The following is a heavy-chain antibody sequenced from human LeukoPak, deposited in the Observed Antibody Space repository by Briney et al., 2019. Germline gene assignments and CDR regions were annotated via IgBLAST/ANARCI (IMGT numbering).Heavy chain of an antibody. D-gene: IGHD2-15*01. V-gene: IGHV1-3*01. J-gene: IGHJ4*02. CDR1: GYTFTNYA. CDR3: ARDLGYCSGGSCTEFIY. CDR2: INAANGNT. Sequence: ASVKVSCKASGYTFTNYAMHWVRQAPGQRFEWVGWINAANGNTKYSEKFQGRVTITRDTSASTAYMELCSLRSEDTAVYYCARDLGYCSGGSCTEFIYWGQGTLVTVSS.